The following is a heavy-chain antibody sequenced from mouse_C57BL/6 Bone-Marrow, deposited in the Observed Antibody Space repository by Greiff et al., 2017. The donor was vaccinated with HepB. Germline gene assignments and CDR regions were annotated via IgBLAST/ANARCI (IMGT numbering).Heavy chain of an antibody. CDR2: IYPGSGST. V-gene: IGHV1-55*01. CDR1: AYTFTSYW. CDR3: ASRYYYGSSPYYYAMDY. Sequence: QVQLQQSGAELVKPGASVKMSCKASAYTFTSYWITWVKQRPGQGLEWIGDIYPGSGSTNYNEKFKSKATLTVDTSSSTAYMQLSSLTSEDSAVYYCASRYYYGSSPYYYAMDYWGQGTSVTVAS. D-gene: IGHD1-1*01. J-gene: IGHJ4*01.